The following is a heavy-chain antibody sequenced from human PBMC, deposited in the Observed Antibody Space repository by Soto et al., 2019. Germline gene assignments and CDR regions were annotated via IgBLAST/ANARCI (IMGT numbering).Heavy chain of an antibody. Sequence: QVQLQESGPGLVRPSGTLSLTCAVSGGSISSNNWWSWVRQPPGMGLEWIGEIFHSGSTNYSPSLKSRVTMSVDKSKNQFSLRLSSVTAADTAVYYCACYYDSSGYCFDYWGQGTLVTVSS. V-gene: IGHV4-4*02. D-gene: IGHD3-22*01. CDR1: GGSISSNNW. J-gene: IGHJ4*02. CDR2: IFHSGST. CDR3: ACYYDSSGYCFDY.